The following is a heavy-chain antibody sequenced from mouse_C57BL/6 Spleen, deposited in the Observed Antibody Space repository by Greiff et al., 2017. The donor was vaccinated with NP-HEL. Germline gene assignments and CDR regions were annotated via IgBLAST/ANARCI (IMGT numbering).Heavy chain of an antibody. D-gene: IGHD1-1*01. Sequence: QVHVKQSGAELVKPGASVKLSCKASGYTFTEYTIHWVKQRSGQGLEWIGWFYPGSGSIKYNEKFKDKATLTADNSSSTAYMEVSRLTSEDSAVYFCARHEEGYYYGSSYDWFAYWGQGTLVTVSA. CDR1: GYTFTEYT. CDR3: ARHEEGYYYGSSYDWFAY. V-gene: IGHV1-62-2*01. J-gene: IGHJ3*01. CDR2: FYPGSGSI.